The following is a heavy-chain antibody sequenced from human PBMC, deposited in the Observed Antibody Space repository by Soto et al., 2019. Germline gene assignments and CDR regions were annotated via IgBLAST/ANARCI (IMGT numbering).Heavy chain of an antibody. Sequence: QVQLVQSGAEVKKPGASVKVSCKASGYTFTSYGISWVRQAPGQGLEWMGWIRPYNGNTNYAQKLKGRVTMTTDTSTSTXXXELXSLRSDDTAVYYCARDAPPEDYWGQGTLVTVSS. V-gene: IGHV1-18*01. CDR2: IRPYNGNT. J-gene: IGHJ4*02. CDR1: GYTFTSYG. CDR3: ARDAPPEDY.